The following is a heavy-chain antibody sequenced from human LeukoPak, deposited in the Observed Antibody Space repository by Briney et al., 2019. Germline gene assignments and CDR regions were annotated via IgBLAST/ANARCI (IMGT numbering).Heavy chain of an antibody. J-gene: IGHJ6*02. V-gene: IGHV3-53*01. CDR1: GFTFSSHT. CDR3: ARGSGMDV. CDR2: IYSGGST. Sequence: PGGSLRLSCAASGFTFSSHTMNWVRQAPGKGLECVSVIYSGGSTDYADSVKGRFTISRDNSKNTLYLQMNSLRAEDTAVYYCARGSGMDVWGQGTTVTVSS.